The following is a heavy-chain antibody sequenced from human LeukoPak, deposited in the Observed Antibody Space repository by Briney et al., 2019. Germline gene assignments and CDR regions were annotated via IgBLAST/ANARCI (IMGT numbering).Heavy chain of an antibody. CDR2: VRGKPNGGTT. CDR1: GFTFDEYA. V-gene: IGHV3-49*04. Sequence: GGSLRLSCRVSGFTFDEYAMSWVRQAPGKGLEWVAFVRGKPNGGTTEYAASVKGRFTISRDDSKSIAYLQMNSLKAEDTAIYYCTREPPEYCGGDCWGQGTLVTVSS. J-gene: IGHJ4*02. D-gene: IGHD2-21*01. CDR3: TREPPEYCGGDC.